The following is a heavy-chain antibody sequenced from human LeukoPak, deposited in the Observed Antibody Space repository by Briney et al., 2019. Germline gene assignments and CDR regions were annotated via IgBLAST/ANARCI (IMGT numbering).Heavy chain of an antibody. CDR1: GFTFSSYW. V-gene: IGHV3-23*01. CDR2: ISKSSDAT. CDR3: AKDLDSSGSWPAEYFQH. J-gene: IGHJ1*01. D-gene: IGHD3-22*01. Sequence: GGSLRLSCAASGFTFSSYWMSWVRQAPGKGLEWVSLISKSSDATYYAPSVKGRFTISRDNSKNTLYLQMNSLRAEDTAVYYCAKDLDSSGSWPAEYFQHWGQGTLVTVSS.